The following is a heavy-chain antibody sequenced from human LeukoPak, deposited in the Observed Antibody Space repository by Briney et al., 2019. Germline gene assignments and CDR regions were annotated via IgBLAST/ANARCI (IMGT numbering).Heavy chain of an antibody. V-gene: IGHV3-43D*03. D-gene: IGHD3-22*01. J-gene: IGHJ4*02. CDR3: AKANYYDSSGPFDY. Sequence: GGSLRLSCAASGFTFDDYAMHWVRQAPGKGLEWVSLITWDGGSTYYADSVKGRFTISRDNIKNSLYLQINSLRAEDTALYYCAKANYYDSSGPFDYWGQGTLVTVSS. CDR2: ITWDGGST. CDR1: GFTFDDYA.